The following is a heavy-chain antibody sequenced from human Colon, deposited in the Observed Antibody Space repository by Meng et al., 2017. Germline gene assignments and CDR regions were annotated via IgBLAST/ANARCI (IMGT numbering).Heavy chain of an antibody. Sequence: EVGLGESGGCQVQSGGSLILSCAASGFAISGNWINWVRQGPGKGLGWVSRIKYDGSTTACADSVKGRFTISRDIAKNTLYLQMNSLRVEDTAVYHCAKSDWLDPWGQGTLVTVSS. CDR1: GFAISGNW. CDR3: AKSDWLDP. CDR2: IKYDGSTT. V-gene: IGHV3-74*01. J-gene: IGHJ5*02.